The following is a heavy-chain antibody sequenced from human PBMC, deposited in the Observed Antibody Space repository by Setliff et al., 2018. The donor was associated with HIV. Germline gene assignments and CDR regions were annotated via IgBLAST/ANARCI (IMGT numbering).Heavy chain of an antibody. Sequence: SETLSLTCAVSGVTFSSNNYYWGWIRQPPGKGLEWIGTVFYSGSTSYSPPLKSRVTISVDTSKTQFSLKLKSVTAADTALYYCARLVRGGSGHYFDYWGQ. CDR1: GVTFSSNNYY. D-gene: IGHD3-10*01. CDR3: ARLVRGGSGHYFDY. J-gene: IGHJ4*02. V-gene: IGHV4-39*07. CDR2: VFYSGST.